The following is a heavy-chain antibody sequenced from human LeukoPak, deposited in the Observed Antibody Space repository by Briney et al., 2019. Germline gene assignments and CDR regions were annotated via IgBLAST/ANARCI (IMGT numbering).Heavy chain of an antibody. Sequence: PSETLSLTCTVSGGSISSGSYYWSWIRQPAGKGLEWIGRIYTSGSTNYNPSLKSRVTISVDTSKNQFPLKLSSVTAADTAVYYCAREWLLMSYFDYWGQGTLVTVSS. J-gene: IGHJ4*02. CDR3: AREWLLMSYFDY. D-gene: IGHD3-22*01. CDR2: IYTSGST. CDR1: GGSISSGSYY. V-gene: IGHV4-61*02.